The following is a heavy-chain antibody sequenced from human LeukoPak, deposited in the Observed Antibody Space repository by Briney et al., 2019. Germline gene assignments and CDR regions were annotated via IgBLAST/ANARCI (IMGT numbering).Heavy chain of an antibody. CDR1: GFTFTTYW. V-gene: IGHV3-7*01. D-gene: IGHD3-10*02. Sequence: PGGSLRLSCAASGFTFTTYWMGWVRQAPGKGLEWVANIKQDGSEQYYVDSVKGRFTISRDNAKNSLYLQMNSLRAEDTAVYYCAELGITMIGGVWGKGTTVTISS. CDR2: IKQDGSEQ. CDR3: AELGITMIGGV. J-gene: IGHJ6*04.